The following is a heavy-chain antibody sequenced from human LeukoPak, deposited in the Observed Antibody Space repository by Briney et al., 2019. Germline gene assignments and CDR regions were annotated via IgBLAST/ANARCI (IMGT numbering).Heavy chain of an antibody. Sequence: ASVTVSCTASGYTFTIYGISWVRHAPGQGLGWMGWISAYNGNTNYAQKLQGRVTMTTDTSTSTAYMELRSLRSDDTAVYYCARDISGYDEGYYFDYWGQGTLVTVSS. J-gene: IGHJ4*02. CDR3: ARDISGYDEGYYFDY. CDR2: ISAYNGNT. CDR1: GYTFTIYG. D-gene: IGHD5-12*01. V-gene: IGHV1-18*04.